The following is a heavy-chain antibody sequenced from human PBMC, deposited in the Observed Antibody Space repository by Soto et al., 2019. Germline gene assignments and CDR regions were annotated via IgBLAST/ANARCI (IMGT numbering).Heavy chain of an antibody. Sequence: VQLVESGGGVVQPGRSLRLYCAASGFTFSDYAMSWVRQAPGKGLEWVSGLGGSNSDTHYAASVEGRFTVSRDNSRSTLFLQMNSLRVEDTAVYYCAKDKVDHNSVWDPFDIWGQGTMVTVSS. J-gene: IGHJ3*02. CDR3: AKDKVDHNSVWDPFDI. V-gene: IGHV3-23*04. CDR2: LGGSNSDT. D-gene: IGHD2-15*01. CDR1: GFTFSDYA.